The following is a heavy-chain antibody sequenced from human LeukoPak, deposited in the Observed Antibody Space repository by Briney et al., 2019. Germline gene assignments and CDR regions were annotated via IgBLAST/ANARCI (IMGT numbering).Heavy chain of an antibody. CDR1: GFTFITCA. Sequence: GGSLRLSCAASGFTFITCAMHWVRRAPGKGLEWVAVMSYDGSSKDYADSVKGRFTISRDNSKNTLYLQMNSLRAEDTAVYYCARDHDYGDYAYYYGMDVWGQGTTVTVSS. J-gene: IGHJ6*02. CDR2: MSYDGSSK. V-gene: IGHV3-30-3*01. D-gene: IGHD4-17*01. CDR3: ARDHDYGDYAYYYGMDV.